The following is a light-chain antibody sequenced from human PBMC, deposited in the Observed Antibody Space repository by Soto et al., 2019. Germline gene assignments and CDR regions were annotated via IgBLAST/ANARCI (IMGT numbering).Light chain of an antibody. CDR3: QQYNSPIT. CDR1: QSISSW. V-gene: IGKV1-5*01. J-gene: IGKJ3*01. Sequence: DIQMTQSPSTLSASVGDRVTITCRASQSISSWLAWYQQKPGKAPKLLIYDASSLESGVPSRFSGSGSGTVFTLTISSLQPDDFATYYCQQYNSPITFGPGTKVDIK. CDR2: DAS.